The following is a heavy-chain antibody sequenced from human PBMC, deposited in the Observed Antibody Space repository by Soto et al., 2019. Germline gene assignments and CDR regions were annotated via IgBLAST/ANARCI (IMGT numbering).Heavy chain of an antibody. CDR3: ATLPAAMYFYGSDV. V-gene: IGHV4-61*01. J-gene: IGHJ6*02. Sequence: SETLSLTCTVSGVSVSSGSYYWSWIRQPPGKGLEWIGYIYHSGSTYYNPSLKSRLTLSVDTSEDQFSLNLSSVTATDTGVYYCATLPAAMYFYGSDVWGPGTTVTVSS. D-gene: IGHD2-2*01. CDR2: IYHSGST. CDR1: GVSVSSGSYY.